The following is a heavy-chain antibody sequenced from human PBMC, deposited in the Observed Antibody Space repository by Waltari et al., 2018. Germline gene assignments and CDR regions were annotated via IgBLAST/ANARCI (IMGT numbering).Heavy chain of an antibody. V-gene: IGHV3-21*01. CDR1: GFTFSSYS. CDR2: ISSSSSYI. J-gene: IGHJ3*02. Sequence: EVQLVESGGGLVKPGGSLRLSCAASGFTFSSYSMNWVRQAPGKGLEWVSSISSSSSYIYYADSVKGRFTISRDNAKNSLYLQMNSLRAEDTAVYYCARDGEMATIGHPFDIWGQGTMVTVSS. CDR3: ARDGEMATIGHPFDI. D-gene: IGHD5-12*01.